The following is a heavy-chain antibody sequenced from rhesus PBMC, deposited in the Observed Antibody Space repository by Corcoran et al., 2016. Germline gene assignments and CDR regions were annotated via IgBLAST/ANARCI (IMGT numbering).Heavy chain of an antibody. Sequence: QVQLQESGPGLVKPSETLSLTCAVPGGSISDDYYWRWIRQPPGSGLEWIGYIFGSGGGTNYNPSLKNRVTISIDTSKNQFSLKLSSVTAADTAVYYCASIVGATLGLSDYWGQGVLVTVSS. CDR3: ASIVGATLGLSDY. D-gene: IGHD1-44*02. CDR1: GGSISDDYY. J-gene: IGHJ4*01. V-gene: IGHV4-106*01. CDR2: IFGSGGGT.